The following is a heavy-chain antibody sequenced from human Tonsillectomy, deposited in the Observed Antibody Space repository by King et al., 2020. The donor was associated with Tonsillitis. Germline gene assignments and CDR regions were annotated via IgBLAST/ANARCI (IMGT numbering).Heavy chain of an antibody. CDR3: ARMIPLAGTRWDYFDY. CDR1: GDTFTGYY. Sequence: VQLVQSGAEVKNPGASVKVSCKSSGDTFTGYYMHWVRQAPGQGLEWMGWINLSSGGRNYAQKFQGRVTMTRDTSITTAYMDLSSLTSDDTAVYYCARMIPLAGTRWDYFDYWGQGALVTVSS. D-gene: IGHD6-19*01. CDR2: INLSSGGR. J-gene: IGHJ4*02. V-gene: IGHV1-2*02.